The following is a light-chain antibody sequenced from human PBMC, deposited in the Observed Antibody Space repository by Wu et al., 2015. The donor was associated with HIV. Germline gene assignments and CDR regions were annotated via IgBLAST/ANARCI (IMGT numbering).Light chain of an antibody. CDR3: QQYGDSPAWT. V-gene: IGKV3-20*01. J-gene: IGKJ1*01. CDR2: CI. CDR1: QXVSSTY. Sequence: SCRASQXVSSTYLAWYQQKPGHGSQAPHLWCIQQGHWXPRQVQWHGSGTDFTLTITRLEPEDFAVYYCQQYGDSPAWTFGQGTKVEVK.